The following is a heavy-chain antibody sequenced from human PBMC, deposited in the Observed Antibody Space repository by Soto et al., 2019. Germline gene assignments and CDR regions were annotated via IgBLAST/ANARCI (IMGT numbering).Heavy chain of an antibody. CDR3: AREKISYCMEV. V-gene: IGHV1-8*01. CDR1: GYTFTSYD. J-gene: IGHJ6*02. CDR2: MNPHSGNT. Sequence: QVQLVQSGAEVKKPGASVKVSCKASGYTFTSYDINWVRQATGQGLEWMGWMNPHSGNTVYAQKSPGRVTMTRTTTISAAYLELSSLRSEDTAVYYCAREKISYCMEVWCPGTTVTGSS.